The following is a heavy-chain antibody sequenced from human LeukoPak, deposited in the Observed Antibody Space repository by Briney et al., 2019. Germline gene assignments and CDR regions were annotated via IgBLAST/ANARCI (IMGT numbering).Heavy chain of an antibody. CDR3: ARDSIAAAVHARFLDY. D-gene: IGHD6-13*01. Sequence: SVKVSCKASGGTFSSYAISWVRQAPGQGLEWMGRIIPIFGTANYAQKFQGRATTTTDESTSTAYMELSSLRSEDTAVYYCARDSIAAAVHARFLDYWGQGTLVTVSS. J-gene: IGHJ4*02. CDR1: GGTFSSYA. V-gene: IGHV1-69*05. CDR2: IIPIFGTA.